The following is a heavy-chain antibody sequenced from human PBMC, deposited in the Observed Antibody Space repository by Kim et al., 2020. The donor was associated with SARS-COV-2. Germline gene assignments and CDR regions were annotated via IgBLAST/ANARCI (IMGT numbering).Heavy chain of an antibody. CDR2: IIPIFGTA. Sequence: SVKVSCKASGGTFSSYAISWVRQAPGQGLEWMGGIIPIFGTANYAQKFQGRVTITADESTSTAYMELSSLRSEDTAVYYCARVPHIVVVPAANPQYNWFDPWGQGTLVTVSS. V-gene: IGHV1-69*13. J-gene: IGHJ5*02. CDR1: GGTFSSYA. CDR3: ARVPHIVVVPAANPQYNWFDP. D-gene: IGHD2-2*01.